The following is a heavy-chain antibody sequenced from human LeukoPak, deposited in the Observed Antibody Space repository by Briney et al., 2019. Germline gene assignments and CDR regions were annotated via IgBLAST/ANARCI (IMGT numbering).Heavy chain of an antibody. J-gene: IGHJ4*02. Sequence: SETLSLTCTVSGGSISNYYWSWIRQPPGKGVEWFGYIYNSGSTNYNPSLKSRVTISVDTSRNQFSLKLNSVTAADTAIYYCARGYSGYDIGGYWGQGTLVTVSS. D-gene: IGHD5-12*01. CDR2: IYNSGST. V-gene: IGHV4-59*01. CDR1: GGSISNYY. CDR3: ARGYSGYDIGGY.